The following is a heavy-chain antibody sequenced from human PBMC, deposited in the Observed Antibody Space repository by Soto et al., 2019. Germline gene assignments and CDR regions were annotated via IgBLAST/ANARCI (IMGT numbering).Heavy chain of an antibody. CDR2: ISYDGSNK. CDR3: ALSVSYRVIDY. V-gene: IGHV3-30*03. D-gene: IGHD1-1*01. CDR1: GFTFSTYG. Sequence: QVQLVESGGGVVQPGRSLRLSCAASGFTFSTYGMHWVRQAPGKGLEWVAVISYDGSNKYYADSVEGRFTISRDDSKDTQYLQMRSLRAEDTDVHYCALSVSYRVIDYWGQGTLVTVSS. J-gene: IGHJ4*02.